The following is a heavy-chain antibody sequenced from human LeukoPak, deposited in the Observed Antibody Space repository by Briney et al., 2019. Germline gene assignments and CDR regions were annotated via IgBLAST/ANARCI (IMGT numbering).Heavy chain of an antibody. CDR2: IKQDGSEK. D-gene: IGHD3-10*01. CDR1: DFPFSSYA. J-gene: IGHJ4*02. V-gene: IGHV3-7*01. Sequence: GGSLRLSCVASDFPFSSYAMSWVRQAPGKGLEWVANIKQDGSEKYYVDSVKGRFTISRDNAKNSLYLQMNSLRAEDTAVYYCARWSSGSYNAWGQGTLVTVSS. CDR3: ARWSSGSYNA.